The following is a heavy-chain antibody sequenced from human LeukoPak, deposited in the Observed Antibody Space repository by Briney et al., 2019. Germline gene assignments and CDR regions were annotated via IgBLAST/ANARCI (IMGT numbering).Heavy chain of an antibody. CDR3: ARDCFDYGDYVAQLLPDY. CDR1: GFTFSSYG. CDR2: ISYDGSNK. Sequence: GGSLRLSCAASGFTFSSYGMYWVRQAPGKGLEWAAVISYDGSNKYYADSVKGRFTISRDNSKNTLYLQMNSLRAEDTAVYYCARDCFDYGDYVAQLLPDYWGQGTLVTVSS. V-gene: IGHV3-30*03. D-gene: IGHD4-17*01. J-gene: IGHJ4*02.